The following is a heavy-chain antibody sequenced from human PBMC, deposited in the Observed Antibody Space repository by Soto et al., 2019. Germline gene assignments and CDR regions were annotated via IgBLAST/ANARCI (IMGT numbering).Heavy chain of an antibody. CDR3: VGALTYEVPYYYYGMDV. J-gene: IGHJ6*02. D-gene: IGHD3-16*01. V-gene: IGHV3-7*01. CDR1: GLMFSTYL. CDR2: IRQGGNDK. Sequence: GAPLRRSWTASGLMFSTYLISWVCQAPGKGLEWVANIRQGGNDKFYVDSVNGRFTISRDNAKKSLYLQMNSLRAEDTAVYYCVGALTYEVPYYYYGMDVWGQGTTVTVFS.